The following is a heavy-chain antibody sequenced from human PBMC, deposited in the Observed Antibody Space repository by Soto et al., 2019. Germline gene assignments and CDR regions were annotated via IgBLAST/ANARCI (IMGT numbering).Heavy chain of an antibody. CDR1: GYSSTDYC. Sequence: PVESLITYCKASGYSSTDYCIDWVRQMPGKRLEWMGIIYPGDSDTRYSPSFQGQVTISADKSTSTAYLQLKSLKASDTAMYYCARNVGCSITFLKCPVDYWGQGTMVTVSS. J-gene: IGHJ4*02. D-gene: IGHD2-2*01. CDR2: IYPGDSDT. CDR3: ARNVGCSITFLKCPVDY. V-gene: IGHV5-51*01.